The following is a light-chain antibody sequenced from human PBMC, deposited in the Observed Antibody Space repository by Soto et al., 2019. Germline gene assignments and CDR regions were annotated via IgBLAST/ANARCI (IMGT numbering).Light chain of an antibody. Sequence: EIVMTQSPGTVSVFPGETVTLSCRASQSVSGYLDWFHQKPGQAPRLVLLRIFTRAIGVPARFSGSGSGTEFTLTISSLQSEDFAVYYCQQCKDWPLTFGGGTKVDIK. CDR1: QSVSGY. J-gene: IGKJ4*01. CDR3: QQCKDWPLT. V-gene: IGKV3-15*01. CDR2: RIF.